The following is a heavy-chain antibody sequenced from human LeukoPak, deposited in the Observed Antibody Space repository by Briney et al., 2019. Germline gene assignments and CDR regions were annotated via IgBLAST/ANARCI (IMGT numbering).Heavy chain of an antibody. J-gene: IGHJ4*02. CDR2: IYTSGST. D-gene: IGHD1-26*01. CDR3: ARDQWGYSGSYYDYFDY. Sequence: SGTLSLTCTVSGCSISSYYWSWIRQPAGKGLEGIGRIYTSGSTNYNPSPKSRVTMSVDTSKNQFSLKLSSVTAADTAVYYRARDQWGYSGSYYDYFDYWGQGPLVTVSS. V-gene: IGHV4-4*07. CDR1: GCSISSYY.